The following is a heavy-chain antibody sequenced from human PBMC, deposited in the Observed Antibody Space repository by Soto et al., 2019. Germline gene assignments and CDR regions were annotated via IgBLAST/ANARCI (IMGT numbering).Heavy chain of an antibody. CDR2: ISSTTNYI. J-gene: IGHJ4*02. CDR3: ARESEDLTSNFDY. Sequence: VSLRPSCAASGVTFTWYSMNCVRQAPGKGLEWVSSISSTTNYIYYGDSMKGRFTISRDNAKNSLYLEMNSLRAEDTAVYYCARESEDLTSNFDYWGQGTLVTVSS. V-gene: IGHV3-21*06. CDR1: GVTFTWYS.